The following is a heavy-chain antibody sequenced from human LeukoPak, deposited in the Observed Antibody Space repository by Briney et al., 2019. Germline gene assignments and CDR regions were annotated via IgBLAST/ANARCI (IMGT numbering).Heavy chain of an antibody. Sequence: ASVKVSCKASGYTFTGYYMHWVRQAPGQGLEWMGGIIPIFGTANYAQKFQGRVTITADESTSTAYMELSSLRSEDTAVYYCARDRARPYGSGNNWFDPWGRGTLVTVSS. D-gene: IGHD3-10*01. CDR3: ARDRARPYGSGNNWFDP. CDR1: GYTFTGYY. V-gene: IGHV1-69*13. J-gene: IGHJ5*02. CDR2: IIPIFGTA.